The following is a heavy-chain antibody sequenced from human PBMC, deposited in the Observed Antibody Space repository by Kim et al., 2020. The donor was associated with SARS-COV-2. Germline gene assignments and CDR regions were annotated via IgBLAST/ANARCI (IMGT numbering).Heavy chain of an antibody. J-gene: IGHJ4*02. CDR3: ARFGYGDYRRFDY. Sequence: ASVKVSCKASGYTFTGYYMHWVRQAPGQGLEWMGRINPNSGGTNYAQKFQGRVTMTRDTSISTAYMELSRLRSDDTAVYYCARFGYGDYRRFDYWGQGTLVTVSS. CDR2: INPNSGGT. V-gene: IGHV1-2*06. D-gene: IGHD4-17*01. CDR1: GYTFTGYY.